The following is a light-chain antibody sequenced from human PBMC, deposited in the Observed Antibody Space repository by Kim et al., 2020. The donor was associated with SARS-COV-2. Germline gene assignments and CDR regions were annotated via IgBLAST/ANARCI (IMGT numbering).Light chain of an antibody. V-gene: IGKV2-28*01. Sequence: DIVMTQSPLSLPVTPGEPASISCRSSQSLLHSNGYNYLDWYLQKPGQSPQLLIYLGSNRASGVPDRFSGSGSGTDFTLKISRVEAEDVGVYYCIQAIQTMYTFQQGTKRKIK. J-gene: IGKJ2*01. CDR3: IQAIQTMYT. CDR1: QSLLHSNGYNY. CDR2: LGS.